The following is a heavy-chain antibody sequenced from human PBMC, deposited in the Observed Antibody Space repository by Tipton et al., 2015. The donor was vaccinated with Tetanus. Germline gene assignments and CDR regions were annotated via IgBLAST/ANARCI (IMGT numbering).Heavy chain of an antibody. CDR3: ASGVTLDY. J-gene: IGHJ4*02. Sequence: SLRLSCAASEFSFSSYWMHWVRQVPGRGLVWVSRINSDGSSTDYADSVKGRFTVSRDNAKNSLYLQMDSLRADDTAVYYCASGVTLDYWGQGTLVIVSS. CDR2: INSDGSST. V-gene: IGHV3-74*01. CDR1: EFSFSSYW. D-gene: IGHD2-8*01.